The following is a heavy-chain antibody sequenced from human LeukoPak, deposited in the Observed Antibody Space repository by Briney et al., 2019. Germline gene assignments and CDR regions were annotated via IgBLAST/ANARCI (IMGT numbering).Heavy chain of an antibody. V-gene: IGHV3-23*01. CDR2: IRGNGDT. D-gene: IGHD1-14*01. Sequence: GGSLSLSCAASGFSFSSNAMSWVRQAPARGLEWVSSIRGNGDTFYADSVKGRFTLSRDDSRNTVYLHLNNLRVEDSAVYYCAKASWVSTTDAVRWGQGTLVTVSS. CDR3: AKASWVSTTDAVR. CDR1: GFSFSSNA. J-gene: IGHJ4*02.